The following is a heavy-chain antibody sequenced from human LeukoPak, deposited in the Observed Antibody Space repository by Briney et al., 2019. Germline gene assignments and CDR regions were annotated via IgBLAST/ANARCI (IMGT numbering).Heavy chain of an antibody. D-gene: IGHD1-26*01. V-gene: IGHV1-18*01. CDR3: ARDRVGITGNWFDP. CDR2: ISAYNGNT. J-gene: IGHJ5*02. Sequence: ASVKVSCKASGGTFINDAISWGRQAPGQGLEWIGWISAYNGNTNYAQELQDRLNLTRDTSTGTVYMELRGLRSDDTAVYYCARDRVGITGNWFDPWGQGTLVTVSS. CDR1: GGTFINDA.